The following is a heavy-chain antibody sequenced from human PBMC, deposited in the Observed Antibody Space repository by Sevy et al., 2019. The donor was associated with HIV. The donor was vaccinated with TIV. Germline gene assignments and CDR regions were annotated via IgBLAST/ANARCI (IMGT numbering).Heavy chain of an antibody. CDR1: GYTFNTFT. J-gene: IGHJ4*02. Sequence: ASVKVSCKVSGYTFNTFTIHWLRQAPGQSLVWMGWLNPGNGNTKSAQRFRGRVTITRDTSARTAYLELTGLTSEDTAVYFCARDPYARRGFDYWGQGTLVTVSS. D-gene: IGHD3-16*01. CDR2: LNPGNGNT. V-gene: IGHV1-3*01. CDR3: ARDPYARRGFDY.